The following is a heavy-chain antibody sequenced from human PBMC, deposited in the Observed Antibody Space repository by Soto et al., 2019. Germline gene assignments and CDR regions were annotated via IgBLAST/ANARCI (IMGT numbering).Heavy chain of an antibody. D-gene: IGHD2-2*01. J-gene: IGHJ4*02. CDR1: GGSISSGGYS. Sequence: SETLSLTCAVSGGSISSGGYSWSWIRQPPGKGLEWIGYIYHSGSTYYNPPLKSRVTISVDRSKNQLSLKLSSVTAADTAVYYCAIGYTDIVVVPAAIGYFDYWGQGTLVTVSS. CDR2: IYHSGST. CDR3: AIGYTDIVVVPAAIGYFDY. V-gene: IGHV4-30-2*01.